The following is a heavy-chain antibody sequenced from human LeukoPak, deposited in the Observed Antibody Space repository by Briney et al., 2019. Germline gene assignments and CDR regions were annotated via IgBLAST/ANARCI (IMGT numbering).Heavy chain of an antibody. D-gene: IGHD3-9*01. Sequence: PSETLSLTCTVSGGSIGSYYWSWIRQPPGKGLEWIGYIYASGTTNYNPSLKSRLTMSVDTSKNQFSLKLNSVTAADTAVYYCARQGLSYDTLTDFYNSGYFDNWGQGTLVTVSS. CDR2: IYASGTT. CDR1: GGSIGSYY. V-gene: IGHV4-4*09. CDR3: ARQGLSYDTLTDFYNSGYFDN. J-gene: IGHJ4*02.